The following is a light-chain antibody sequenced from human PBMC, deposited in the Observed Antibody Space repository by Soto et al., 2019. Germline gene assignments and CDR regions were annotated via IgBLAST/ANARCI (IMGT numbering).Light chain of an antibody. J-gene: IGKJ1*01. CDR1: QIVSSY. CDR3: QQYQNLWT. V-gene: IGKV3-11*01. Sequence: ESVLTQSPSTLSFSPWERSTLSFMASQIVSSYLAWYQQKPGQAPRLLIYDASNRATGIPARFSGSGSGTEFTLTIDSLQSEDFAVYYCQQYQNLWTFGQGTRWIS. CDR2: DAS.